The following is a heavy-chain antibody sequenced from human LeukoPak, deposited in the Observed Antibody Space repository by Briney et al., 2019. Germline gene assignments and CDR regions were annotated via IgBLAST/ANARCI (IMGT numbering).Heavy chain of an antibody. CDR2: INHSGST. CDR3: ARGSLHYYYDSSGYFDY. D-gene: IGHD3-22*01. V-gene: IGHV4-34*01. CDR1: GGSFSGYY. J-gene: IGHJ4*02. Sequence: SETLSLTCAVYGGSFSGYYWSWIRQPPRKGLEWIGEINHSGSTNYNPSLKSRVSISVDTSKNQFSLKLSSVTAADTAVYYCARGSLHYYYDSSGYFDYWGQGTLVTVSS.